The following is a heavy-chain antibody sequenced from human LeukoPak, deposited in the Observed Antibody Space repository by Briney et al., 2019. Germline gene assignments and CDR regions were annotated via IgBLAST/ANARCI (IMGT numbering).Heavy chain of an antibody. V-gene: IGHV3-7*01. J-gene: IGHJ4*02. CDR2: IKQDGSER. Sequence: GGSLRLSCAASGFTFSSHWMTWVRQAPGKGLEWVANIKQDGSERYDVDAVKGRFTISRDNAKNSLYLQMNSLRAEDTAVYYCARDGGRRDDYWGQGTLVTVSS. D-gene: IGHD5-24*01. CDR3: ARDGGRRDDY. CDR1: GFTFSSHW.